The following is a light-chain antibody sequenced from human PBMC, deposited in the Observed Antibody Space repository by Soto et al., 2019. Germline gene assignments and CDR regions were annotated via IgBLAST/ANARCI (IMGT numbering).Light chain of an antibody. Sequence: QSALTQPASVSGSPGQSITISCTGTSSDIGGSNYVSWYQQHPGKAPKLMIYEVNNRPSGVSNRFSGSKSGNTASLTISGLQAEDEADYHCSSFTNNNTPHVVFGGGTKLTVL. J-gene: IGLJ2*01. CDR3: SSFTNNNTPHVV. CDR1: SSDIGGSNY. V-gene: IGLV2-14*01. CDR2: EVN.